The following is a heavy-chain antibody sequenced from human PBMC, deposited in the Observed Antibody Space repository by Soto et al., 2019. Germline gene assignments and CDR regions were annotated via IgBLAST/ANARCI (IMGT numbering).Heavy chain of an antibody. CDR3: AKDAVPYNGKWDWFDS. CDR2: IGGGGTDT. D-gene: IGHD1-20*01. J-gene: IGHJ5*01. CDR1: RFTFSDFA. Sequence: DVQLLESGGGLVQPGGSLTLSCAASRFTFSDFAMSWVRQAPGKGLEWVSSIGGGGTDTYYADSVKGRFTISRDNSKNTLYLQMDGLRGEDTAVYYCAKDAVPYNGKWDWFDSWGQGTLVIVSS. V-gene: IGHV3-23*01.